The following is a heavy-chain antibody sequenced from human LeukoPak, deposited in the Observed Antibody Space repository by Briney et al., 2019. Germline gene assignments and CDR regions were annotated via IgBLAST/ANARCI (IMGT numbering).Heavy chain of an antibody. CDR1: GYSFTSYW. V-gene: IGHV5-51*01. CDR3: ARLLGYCSGGSCYSYYYGMDV. J-gene: IGHJ6*02. CDR2: IYPGDSDT. Sequence: GESLKISRKGSGYSFTSYWIGWVRQMPGKGLEWMGIIYPGDSDTRYSPSFQGQVTISADKSISTAYLQWSSLKASDTAMYYCARLLGYCSGGSCYSYYYGMDVWGQGTTVTVSS. D-gene: IGHD2-15*01.